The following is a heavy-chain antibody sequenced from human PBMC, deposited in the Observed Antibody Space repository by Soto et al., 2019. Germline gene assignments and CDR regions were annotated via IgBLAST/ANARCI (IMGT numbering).Heavy chain of an antibody. V-gene: IGHV1-18*01. J-gene: IGHJ6*02. D-gene: IGHD3-22*01. Sequence: QVQLVQSGAEVKKPGASVKVSWKAYGYTFTSYGISWVRQAPGQGLEWMGWISAYNGNTNYAQKLQGRVTMTTDTSTSTAYMELRSLRSDDTAVYYCASVRGSSGYYPYYYYGMDVWGQGTTVTVSS. CDR2: ISAYNGNT. CDR1: GYTFTSYG. CDR3: ASVRGSSGYYPYYYYGMDV.